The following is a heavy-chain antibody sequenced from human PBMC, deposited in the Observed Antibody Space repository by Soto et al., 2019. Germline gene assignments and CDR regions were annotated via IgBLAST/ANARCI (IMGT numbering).Heavy chain of an antibody. Sequence: QLQLQYSGQGRVKPSETLSLTCAVSGASISRTGFHGGWIRQPPGQGLEWIGSIHEGATTFYNSSLKSRVTISADTSKNHFSLNLRSVTAADTAVYYCARRGSGHTFDYWGQGTLVTVSS. CDR3: ARRGSGHTFDY. V-gene: IGHV4-39*01. J-gene: IGHJ4*02. CDR1: GASISRTGFH. D-gene: IGHD3-10*01. CDR2: IHEGATT.